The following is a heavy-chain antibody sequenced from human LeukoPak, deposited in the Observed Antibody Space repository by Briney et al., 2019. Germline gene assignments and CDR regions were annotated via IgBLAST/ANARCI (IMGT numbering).Heavy chain of an antibody. Sequence: PSETLSLTCTVSGGSISSGGYYWSWIRQHPGKGLEWIGYIYYSGSTYYNPSLKSRVTISVDTSKNQFPLKLSSVTAADTAVYYCARGDSSSWYKHWGQGTLVTVSS. D-gene: IGHD6-13*01. CDR2: IYYSGST. V-gene: IGHV4-31*03. CDR3: ARGDSSSWYKH. J-gene: IGHJ1*01. CDR1: GGSISSGGYY.